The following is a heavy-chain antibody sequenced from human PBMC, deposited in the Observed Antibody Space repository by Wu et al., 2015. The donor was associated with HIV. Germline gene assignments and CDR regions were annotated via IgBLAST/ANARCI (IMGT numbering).Heavy chain of an antibody. Sequence: QVQLVQSGSEVKKPGASVKVSCGTSGYTFSNHYIHWVRQAPGHGLEWMAWINPSGGATIYSENFEGRVTVTRDTPMKTVYMELNSLTSGDTAVYYCARDATPITTEFDYWGQGTLITVSS. CDR1: GYTFSNHY. J-gene: IGHJ4*02. D-gene: IGHD4-11*01. CDR2: INPSGGAT. V-gene: IGHV1-2*02. CDR3: ARDATPITTEFDY.